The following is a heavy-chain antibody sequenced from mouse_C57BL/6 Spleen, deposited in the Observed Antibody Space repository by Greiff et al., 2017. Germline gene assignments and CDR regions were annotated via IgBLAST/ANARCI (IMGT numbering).Heavy chain of an antibody. D-gene: IGHD1-1*01. CDR3: AGSHYYGSSPGY. Sequence: QVQLQQPGAELVRPGSSVKLSCKASGYTFTSYWMHWVKQRPIQGLEWIGNIDPSDSETHYNQKFKDKATLTVDKSSSTAYMQLSSLTSEDAAVCYCAGSHYYGSSPGYWGQGTTLTVSS. V-gene: IGHV1-52*01. CDR2: IDPSDSET. CDR1: GYTFTSYW. J-gene: IGHJ2*01.